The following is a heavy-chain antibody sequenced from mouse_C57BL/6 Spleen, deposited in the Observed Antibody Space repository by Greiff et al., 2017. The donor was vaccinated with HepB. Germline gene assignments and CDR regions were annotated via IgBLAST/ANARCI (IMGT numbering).Heavy chain of an antibody. CDR1: GFTFSDYG. Sequence: EVQRVESGGGLVKPGGSLKLSCAASGFTFSDYGMHWVRQAPEKGLEWVAYISSGSSTIYYADTVKGRFTISRDNAKNTLFLQMTSLRSEDTAMYYCARPRYYGSSYNYAMDYWGQGTSVTVSS. CDR3: ARPRYYGSSYNYAMDY. D-gene: IGHD1-1*01. V-gene: IGHV5-17*01. CDR2: ISSGSSTI. J-gene: IGHJ4*01.